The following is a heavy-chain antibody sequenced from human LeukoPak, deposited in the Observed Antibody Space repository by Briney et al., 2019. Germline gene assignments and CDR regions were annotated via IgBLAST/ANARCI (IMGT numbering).Heavy chain of an antibody. CDR1: GFTFSSYE. Sequence: GGSLRLSCAASGFTFSSYEMNWVRQAPGKGLEWVSYISSSGSTIYYADSVKGRFTISRDNGKNSLYLQMNSLRAEDTAVYYCARENYYDSSGYGMDVWGQGTTVTVPS. J-gene: IGHJ6*02. D-gene: IGHD3-22*01. V-gene: IGHV3-48*03. CDR3: ARENYYDSSGYGMDV. CDR2: ISSSGSTI.